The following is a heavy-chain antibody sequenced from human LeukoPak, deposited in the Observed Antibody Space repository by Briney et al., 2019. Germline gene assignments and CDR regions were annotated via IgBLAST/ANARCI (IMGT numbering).Heavy chain of an antibody. V-gene: IGHV1-69*13. CDR1: GGTFSSYA. J-gene: IGHJ5*02. CDR3: ARAPEQQTVGWFDP. CDR2: IILIFGTA. Sequence: GASVKVSCKASGGTFSSYAISWVRQAPGQGLEWMGGIILIFGTANYAQKFQGRVTITADESTSTAYMELSSLRSEDTAVYYCARAPEQQTVGWFDPWGQGTLVTVSS. D-gene: IGHD6-13*01.